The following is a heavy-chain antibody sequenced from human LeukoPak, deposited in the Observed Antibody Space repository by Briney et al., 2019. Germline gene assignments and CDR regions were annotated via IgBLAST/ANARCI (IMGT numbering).Heavy chain of an antibody. CDR1: GFTFTDYS. CDR3: AREGGFYRPLDY. CDR2: VHLDGRT. V-gene: IGHV4-34*10. J-gene: IGHJ4*02. Sequence: GSLRLSCAASGFTFTDYSMSWVRQAPGKGLEWIGEVHLDGRTNYIPSLKSRLIMSVDLPENHISLKLTSVTAADTAVYYCAREGGFYRPLDYSGQGTLVTVSS. D-gene: IGHD3-3*01.